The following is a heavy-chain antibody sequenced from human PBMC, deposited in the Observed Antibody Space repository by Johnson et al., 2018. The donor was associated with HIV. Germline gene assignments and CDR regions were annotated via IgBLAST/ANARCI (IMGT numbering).Heavy chain of an antibody. CDR1: GFTFSSYW. CDR2: IKQDGSEK. J-gene: IGHJ3*02. D-gene: IGHD3-10*01. CDR3: ARGLTYYYDAFDI. V-gene: IGHV3-7*01. Sequence: VQLVESGGGLVQPGGSLRLSCAASGFTFSSYWMSWVRQAPGKGLEWVDNIKQDGSEKYYVDSVKGRFTISRDNAKNSLYLQMNSLRAEDTAVYYCARGLTYYYDAFDIWGQGTMVTVSS.